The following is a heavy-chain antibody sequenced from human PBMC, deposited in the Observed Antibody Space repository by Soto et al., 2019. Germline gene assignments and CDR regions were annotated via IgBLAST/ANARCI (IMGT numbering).Heavy chain of an antibody. CDR3: ARDRQSTPWYAADY. V-gene: IGHV3-21*01. J-gene: IGHJ4*02. Sequence: KAGGSLRLSCEGSGFTFSSYSMNWVRQAPGKGLEWVSSISGSGGYIYYADSVKGRFTISRDNAKNSLYLQMTSLRDEDTALYYCARDRQSTPWYAADYWGQGSLVTVS. CDR2: ISGSGGYI. D-gene: IGHD6-13*01. CDR1: GFTFSSYS.